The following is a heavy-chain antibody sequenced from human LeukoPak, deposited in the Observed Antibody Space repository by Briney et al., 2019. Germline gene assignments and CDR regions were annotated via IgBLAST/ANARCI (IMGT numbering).Heavy chain of an antibody. CDR1: GGSISTSSYY. J-gene: IGHJ4*02. D-gene: IGHD5-18*01. Sequence: SETLSLTCTVSGGSISTSSYYWGWVRQPPGKGLEWIGNIFYSGSTNYNPSLKSRVTISVDTSKNQFSLKLSSVTAADTAVYYCARERGARGYSYGLVGYFDYWGQGTLVTVSS. CDR2: IFYSGST. CDR3: ARERGARGYSYGLVGYFDY. V-gene: IGHV4-39*07.